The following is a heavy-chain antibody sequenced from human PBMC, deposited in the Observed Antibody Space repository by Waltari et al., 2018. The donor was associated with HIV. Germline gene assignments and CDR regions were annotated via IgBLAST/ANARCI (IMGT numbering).Heavy chain of an antibody. CDR2: IYTSGST. J-gene: IGHJ6*02. Sequence: QVQLQESGPGLVKPSQTLSLTCTVSGGSISSGSYYWSWIRQPAGKGLEWIGRIYTSGSTNYNPPLKSRVTISVDTSKNQFSLKLSSVTAADTAVYYCAREGKEDYDFWSGYFFGMDVWGQGTTVTVSS. D-gene: IGHD3-3*01. CDR3: AREGKEDYDFWSGYFFGMDV. CDR1: GGSISSGSYY. V-gene: IGHV4-61*02.